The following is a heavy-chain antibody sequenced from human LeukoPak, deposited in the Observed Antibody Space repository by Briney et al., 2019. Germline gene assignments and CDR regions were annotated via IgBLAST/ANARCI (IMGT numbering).Heavy chain of an antibody. V-gene: IGHV3-23*01. D-gene: IGHD5-12*01. J-gene: IGHJ4*02. Sequence: GSLRLSCAASGFTLRSYDMSWVRQAPGKGLEWVAATSGSGVNSYYADSVRGRFTISRDNSQNTLYLQMDSLRAEDTALYYCAKEYSGYDFDYWGQGTLVTVSS. CDR1: GFTLRSYD. CDR3: AKEYSGYDFDY. CDR2: TSGSGVNS.